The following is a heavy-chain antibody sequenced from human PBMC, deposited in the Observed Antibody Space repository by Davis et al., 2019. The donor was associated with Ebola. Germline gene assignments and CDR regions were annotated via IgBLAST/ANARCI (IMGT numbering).Heavy chain of an antibody. CDR1: GYRFTSYY. V-gene: IGHV1-46*01. CDR2: INPITGGT. Sequence: ASVKVSCKASGYRFTSYYMHWVRQAPGQGLEWMGIINPITGGTSYAQNFQFRVNMTRDTSTSTVYMELSSLRSEDTAVYYCAREGGRYYDSSGYVFDIWGQGTMVKVSS. D-gene: IGHD3-22*01. J-gene: IGHJ3*02. CDR3: AREGGRYYDSSGYVFDI.